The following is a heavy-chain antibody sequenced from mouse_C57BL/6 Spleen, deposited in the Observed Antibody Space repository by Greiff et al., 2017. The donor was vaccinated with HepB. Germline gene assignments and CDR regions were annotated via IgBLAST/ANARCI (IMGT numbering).Heavy chain of an antibody. J-gene: IGHJ4*01. D-gene: IGHD2-3*01. Sequence: VKLMESGPELVKPGASVKISCKASGYAFSSSWMNWVKQRPGKGLEWIGRIYPGDGDTNYNGKFKGKATLTADKSSSTAYMQLSSLTSEDSAVYFCARSWLLRRYAMDYWGQGTSVTVSS. CDR2: IYPGDGDT. CDR3: ARSWLLRRYAMDY. V-gene: IGHV1-82*01. CDR1: GYAFSSSW.